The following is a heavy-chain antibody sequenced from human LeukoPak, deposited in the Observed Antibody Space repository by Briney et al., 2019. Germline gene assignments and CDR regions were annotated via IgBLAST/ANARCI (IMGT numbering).Heavy chain of an antibody. CDR2: FNRNGDST. D-gene: IGHD5-24*01. CDR1: GFTFDDYG. V-gene: IGHV3-20*01. Sequence: GSLRLPCAASGFTFDDYGMNWVRQTSGEGPERVAGFNRNGDSTGYADSVKGRFTISRDDAKSSLYLQMNSLRAEDTALYHCARDHKGGDGADAFDIWGHGTMVTVSS. J-gene: IGHJ3*02. CDR3: ARDHKGGDGADAFDI.